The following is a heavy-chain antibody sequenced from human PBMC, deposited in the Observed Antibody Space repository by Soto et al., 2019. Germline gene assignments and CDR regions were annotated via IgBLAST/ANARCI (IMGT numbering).Heavy chain of an antibody. J-gene: IGHJ6*02. CDR1: GGSFSGYY. CDR3: ARGWYCSSTSCYFDYYYYYGMDV. D-gene: IGHD2-2*01. CDR2: INHSGST. V-gene: IGHV4-34*01. Sequence: SETLSLTCAVYGGSFSGYYWSWIRQPPGKGLEWIGEINHSGSTNYNPSLKSRVTISVDTSKNQFSLKLSSVTAADTAVYYCARGWYCSSTSCYFDYYYYYGMDVWGQGTTVTVSS.